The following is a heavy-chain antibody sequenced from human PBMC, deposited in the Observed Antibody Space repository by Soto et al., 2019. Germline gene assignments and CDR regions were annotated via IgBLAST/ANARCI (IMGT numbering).Heavy chain of an antibody. V-gene: IGHV3-21*06. J-gene: IGHJ5*02. CDR1: VLTFSTYS. CDR2: ISRTSSYI. Sequence: GGSLRLSCGVSVLTFSTYSMNWGRQTPGKGLEWVSSISRTSSYIYYRDSVKGRFTISRDNAKNSLYLQMNGLRVEDTAVYYCVSDQKRENSETSGPNWFATWGQGTLVTVSS. D-gene: IGHD6-19*01. CDR3: VSDQKRENSETSGPNWFAT.